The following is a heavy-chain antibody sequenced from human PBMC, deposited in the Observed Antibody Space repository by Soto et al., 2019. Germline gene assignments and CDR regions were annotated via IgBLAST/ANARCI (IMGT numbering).Heavy chain of an antibody. J-gene: IGHJ4*02. V-gene: IGHV3-30*18. CDR2: ISYDGSNK. Sequence: GGSLRLSCAASGFTFSSYGMHWVRQAPGKGLEWVAVISYDGSNKYYADSVEGRFTISRDNSKNTLYLQMNSLRAEDTAVYYCANHPSYLAAAGTNYFDYWGQGT. D-gene: IGHD6-13*01. CDR1: GFTFSSYG. CDR3: ANHPSYLAAAGTNYFDY.